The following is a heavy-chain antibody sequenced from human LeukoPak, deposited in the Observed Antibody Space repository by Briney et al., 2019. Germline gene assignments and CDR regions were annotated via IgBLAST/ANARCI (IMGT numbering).Heavy chain of an antibody. Sequence: GGSLRLSCAASGFTFSDYYMSWIRQAPGKGLEWVSYISSSGSTIYYADSVKGRFTISRDNSKNTLYLQMNSLRAEDTAVYYCAKSKRTAYYYDSSGYYYADYWGQGTLVTVSS. CDR2: ISSSGSTI. CDR3: AKSKRTAYYYDSSGYYYADY. CDR1: GFTFSDYY. D-gene: IGHD3-22*01. J-gene: IGHJ4*02. V-gene: IGHV3-11*01.